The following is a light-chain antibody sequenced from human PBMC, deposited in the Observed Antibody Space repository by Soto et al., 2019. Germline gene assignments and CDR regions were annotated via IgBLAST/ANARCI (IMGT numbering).Light chain of an antibody. CDR3: SSYTSSRTYV. CDR1: SSDVGGYNY. CDR2: EVS. V-gene: IGLV2-14*01. Sequence: QSVLTQPASVSGSPGQSITISCTGTSSDVGGYNYVSWYQQHPGKAPKLMIYEVSNRPSGVSNRFSGSKSGNTASLTISGLQADDEADYYCSSYTSSRTYVFGTGTKVTVL. J-gene: IGLJ1*01.